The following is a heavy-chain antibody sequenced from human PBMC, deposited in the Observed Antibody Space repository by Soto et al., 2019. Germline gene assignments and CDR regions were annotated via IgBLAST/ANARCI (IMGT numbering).Heavy chain of an antibody. V-gene: IGHV4-31*03. CDR3: ARDRIAAAGTLDY. CDR1: GGSISSGGYY. Sequence: SETLSLTCTVSGGSISSGGYYWSWIRQHPGKGLEWIGYIYYSGSTYYNPSLKSRVTISVDTSKNQFSLKLSSVTAADTAVYYCARDRIAAAGTLDYWGQGTLVTVSS. D-gene: IGHD6-13*01. CDR2: IYYSGST. J-gene: IGHJ4*02.